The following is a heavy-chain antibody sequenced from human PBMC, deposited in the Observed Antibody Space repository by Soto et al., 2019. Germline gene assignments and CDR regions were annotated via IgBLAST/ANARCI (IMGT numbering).Heavy chain of an antibody. D-gene: IGHD4-17*01. CDR2: INAGNGNT. CDR3: ARDDDYGDFYYYYGMDV. V-gene: IGHV1-3*01. CDR1: GYTFTSYA. J-gene: IGHJ6*02. Sequence: ASVKVSCKASGYTFTSYAMHWVRQAPGQRLEWMGWINAGNGNTKYSQKFQGRVTITRDTSASTAYMELSSLRSEDTAVYYCARDDDYGDFYYYYGMDVWGQGTTVTVS.